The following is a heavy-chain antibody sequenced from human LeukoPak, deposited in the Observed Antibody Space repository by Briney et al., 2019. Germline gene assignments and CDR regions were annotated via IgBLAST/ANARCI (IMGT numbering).Heavy chain of an antibody. V-gene: IGHV3-66*01. D-gene: IGHD3-22*01. CDR3: ETERYDSSAIGTY. Sequence: GGSLRLSCAASGITVSSNYMSWVRQAPGKGLEWVSVIYSGGSTYYADSVKGRFTITRDNSKNTLYLQMNSLRAEDTAVYYCETERYDSSAIGTYWGQGTLVTVSS. CDR2: IYSGGST. J-gene: IGHJ4*02. CDR1: GITVSSNY.